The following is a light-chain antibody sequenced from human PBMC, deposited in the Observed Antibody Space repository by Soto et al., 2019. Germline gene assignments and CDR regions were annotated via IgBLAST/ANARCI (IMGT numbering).Light chain of an antibody. V-gene: IGKV1-5*01. Sequence: DFKMTQSPSTLSASVGDRVTITCRASQTIRSLLAWYQQKPGKAPKLLIYDASSLESGVPSRFSGSGSGTEFTLTISSLQPDDFATYYCQQYNSYWTFGQGTKVDIK. CDR1: QTIRSL. CDR3: QQYNSYWT. J-gene: IGKJ1*01. CDR2: DAS.